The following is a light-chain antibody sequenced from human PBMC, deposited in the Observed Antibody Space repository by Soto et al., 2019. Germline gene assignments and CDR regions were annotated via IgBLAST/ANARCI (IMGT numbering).Light chain of an antibody. Sequence: DIQMTQSPSTLSASVGDRVTITCRASQSISSWLAWYQQKPGKAPKLLIYKASSLESGVPSRFSGSGSGTEFNLTISSLQPDDFSPYYCQQYNSYPWTFGQGTKVEIK. CDR3: QQYNSYPWT. CDR2: KAS. CDR1: QSISSW. V-gene: IGKV1-5*03. J-gene: IGKJ1*01.